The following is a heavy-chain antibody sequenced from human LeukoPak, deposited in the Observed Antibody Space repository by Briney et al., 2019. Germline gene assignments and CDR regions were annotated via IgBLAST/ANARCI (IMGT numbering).Heavy chain of an antibody. CDR1: GGTFSSYT. D-gene: IGHD6-13*01. V-gene: IGHV1-69*06. CDR2: IIPIFDTA. CDR3: ARDSAEQLADGFDI. Sequence: SVKVSCKASGGTFSSYTISWVRQAPGQGLEWMGGIIPIFDTAIYAQKFQGTVTITADKSTSTAYMELSSLRSEDTAVYYCARDSAEQLADGFDIWGQGTMVTVSS. J-gene: IGHJ3*02.